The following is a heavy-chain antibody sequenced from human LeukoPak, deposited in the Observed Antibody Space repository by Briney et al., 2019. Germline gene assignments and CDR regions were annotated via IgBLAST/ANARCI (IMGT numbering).Heavy chain of an antibody. CDR1: GGTFSSYT. D-gene: IGHD6-13*01. V-gene: IGHV1-69*06. CDR2: IIPIFDTA. CDR3: ARDSAEQLADGFDI. Sequence: SVKVSCKASGGTFSSYTISWVRQAPGQGLEWMGGIIPIFDTAIYAQKFQGTVTITADKSTSTAYMELSSLRSEDTAVYYCARDSAEQLADGFDIWGQGTMVTVSS. J-gene: IGHJ3*02.